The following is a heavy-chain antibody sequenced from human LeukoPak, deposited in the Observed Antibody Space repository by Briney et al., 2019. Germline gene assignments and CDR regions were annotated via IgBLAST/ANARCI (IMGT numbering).Heavy chain of an antibody. V-gene: IGHV4-34*01. CDR1: GSSLSGYY. J-gene: IGHJ4*02. CDR2: INHSGST. D-gene: IGHD3-10*01. Sequence: SETLSLTCAVYGSSLSGYYWSWIRQPPGKGLEWIGEINHSGSTNYNPSLKSRVTIPVDTSKNQFSLKLSSVTAADTAVYYCARGFGLWFGELSPLDYWGQGTLVTVSS. CDR3: ARGFGLWFGELSPLDY.